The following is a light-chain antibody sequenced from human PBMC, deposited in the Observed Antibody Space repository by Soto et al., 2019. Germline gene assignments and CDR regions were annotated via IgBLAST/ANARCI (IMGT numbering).Light chain of an antibody. J-gene: IGLJ1*01. CDR3: AAWDDSLNGV. CDR2: SNN. CDR1: SSNIGSNT. V-gene: IGLV1-44*01. Sequence: QSALTQPRSASGTPGQRVTISCSGSSSNIGSNTVNWYQQLPGTAPKLLIYSNNQRPSGVPDRFSGSKSGTSASLAISGLQSEDEADYYCAAWDDSLNGVFGTGTKVTVL.